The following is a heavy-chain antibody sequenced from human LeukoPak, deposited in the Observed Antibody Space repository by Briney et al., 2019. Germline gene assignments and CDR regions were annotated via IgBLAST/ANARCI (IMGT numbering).Heavy chain of an antibody. J-gene: IGHJ2*01. CDR1: GGSISSYY. D-gene: IGHD3-22*01. CDR2: IYTSGST. V-gene: IGHV4-4*07. Sequence: SETLSLTCTVSGGSISSYYWNWIRQPAGKGLEWIGRIYTSGSTNYNPSLKSRVTMSVDTSKNQFSLKLSSVTAADTAVYYCARGYYYYDSSGYYYWYFDLWGRGTLVTVSS. CDR3: ARGYYYYDSSGYYYWYFDL.